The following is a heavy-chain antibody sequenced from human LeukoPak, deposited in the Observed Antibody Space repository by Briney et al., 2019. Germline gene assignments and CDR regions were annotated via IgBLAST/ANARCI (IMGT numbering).Heavy chain of an antibody. V-gene: IGHV4-39*07. J-gene: IGHJ6*03. CDR2: IYYSGST. D-gene: IGHD3-10*01. CDR3: ARDYSYYYGSGSFDYYYYYMDV. CDR1: GGSISSSSYY. Sequence: PSETLSLTCTVSGGSISSSSYYWGWIRQPPGKGLEWIGSIYYSGSTYYNPSLKSRVTMSVDTSKNQFSLKLSSVTAADTAVYYCARDYSYYYGSGSFDYYYYYMDVWGNGTTVTVSS.